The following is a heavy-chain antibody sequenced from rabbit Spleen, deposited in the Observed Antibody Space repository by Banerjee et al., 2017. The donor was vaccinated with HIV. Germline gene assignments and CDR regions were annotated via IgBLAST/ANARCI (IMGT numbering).Heavy chain of an antibody. Sequence: QSLEESGGDPVKPGASLTLTCTASGFDLSSYYYMCWVRQAPGKGLEWIACIYISGGSTYYATWAKGRFTISRTSSTTVTLRMTSLTAADRATYFCARDLLGVIGWNFYLWGPGTLVTVS. CDR1: GFDLSSYYY. V-gene: IGHV1S40*01. J-gene: IGHJ4*01. CDR2: IYISGGST. CDR3: ARDLLGVIGWNFYL. D-gene: IGHD1-1*01.